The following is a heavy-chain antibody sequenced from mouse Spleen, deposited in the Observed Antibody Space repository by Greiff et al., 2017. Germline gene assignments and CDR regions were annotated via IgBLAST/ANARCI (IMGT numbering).Heavy chain of an antibody. J-gene: IGHJ3*01. Sequence: QVQLQQSGAELVRPGASVTLSCKASGYTFTDYEMHWVKQTPVHGLEWIGAIDPETGGTTYNQKFKGKATLTADKSSSTAYMELRSLTSEDSAVYYCTRRDDSFAYWGQGTLVTVSA. D-gene: IGHD2-4*01. CDR3: TRRDDSFAY. CDR1: GYTFTDYE. CDR2: IDPETGGT. V-gene: IGHV1-15*01.